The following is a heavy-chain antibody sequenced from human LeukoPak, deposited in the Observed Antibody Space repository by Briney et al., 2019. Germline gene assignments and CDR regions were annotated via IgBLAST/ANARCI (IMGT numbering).Heavy chain of an antibody. J-gene: IGHJ4*02. CDR3: AKGGLYYYDSSGYYDY. Sequence: SVKVSCKASGGTFSSYGISWVRQAPGQGLEWMGGIIPIFGTANYAQKFQGRVTITADESTSTAYMELSSLRSEDTAVYYCAKGGLYYYDSSGYYDYWGQGTLVTVSS. D-gene: IGHD3-22*01. V-gene: IGHV1-69*13. CDR1: GGTFSSYG. CDR2: IIPIFGTA.